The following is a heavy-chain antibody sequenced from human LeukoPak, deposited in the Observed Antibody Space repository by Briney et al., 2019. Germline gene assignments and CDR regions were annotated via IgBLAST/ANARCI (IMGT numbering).Heavy chain of an antibody. CDR1: GGSFSGYY. CDR3: ARLVLSESSDYMDV. J-gene: IGHJ6*03. D-gene: IGHD3-16*02. Sequence: PSETLSLTCAVYGGSFSGYYWGWIRQPPGKGLEWIGSIYHSGSTYYNPSLKSRVTISVDTSKNQFSLKLSSVTAADTAVYYCARLVLSESSDYMDVWGKGTTVTVSS. V-gene: IGHV4-38-2*01. CDR2: IYHSGST.